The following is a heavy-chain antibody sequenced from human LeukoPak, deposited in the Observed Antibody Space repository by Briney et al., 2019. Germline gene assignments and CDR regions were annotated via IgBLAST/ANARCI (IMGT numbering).Heavy chain of an antibody. CDR2: INHSGST. J-gene: IGHJ4*02. CDR1: GGSFSGYY. Sequence: SETLSLTCAVYGGSFSGYYWSWIRQPPGKGLEWLGEINHSGSTNYNPSPKSRVTISVDTSKNQFSLKLSSVTAADTAVYYCARDSWFGELLFDYWGQGTLVTVSS. D-gene: IGHD3-10*01. V-gene: IGHV4-34*01. CDR3: ARDSWFGELLFDY.